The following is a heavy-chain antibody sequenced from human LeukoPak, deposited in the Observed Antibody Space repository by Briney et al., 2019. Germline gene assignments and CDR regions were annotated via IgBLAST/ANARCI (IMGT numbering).Heavy chain of an antibody. Sequence: SSETLSLTCTVAGGSISSGGYYWSWIRQNPGKGLEWIGHIYYSGSTYYNPSLKSRVTISVDTSKNQFSLKLSSVTAADTAVYYCASERGSGYYEGWFDPWGQGTLVTVSS. CDR2: IYYSGST. CDR3: ASERGSGYYEGWFDP. D-gene: IGHD3-22*01. CDR1: GGSISSGGYY. J-gene: IGHJ5*02. V-gene: IGHV4-31*03.